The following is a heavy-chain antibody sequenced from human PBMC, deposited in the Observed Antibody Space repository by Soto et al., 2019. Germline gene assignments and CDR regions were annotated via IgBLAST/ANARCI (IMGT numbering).Heavy chain of an antibody. V-gene: IGHV3-9*01. CDR2: VSWHSVEI. CDR1: GFTFDDYA. J-gene: IGHJ3*02. Sequence: EVQLVESGGGLVQPGKSLRLSCAASGFTFDDYAMHWVRQAPGKGLEWVAVVSWHSVEIAYADPVKGRFTISRDNAKNSLDLQRNRLREEGSALYCCVKDAIVGVTIVGKDAFDIWGHGTMVPVT. CDR3: VKDAIVGVTIVGKDAFDI. D-gene: IGHD1-26*01.